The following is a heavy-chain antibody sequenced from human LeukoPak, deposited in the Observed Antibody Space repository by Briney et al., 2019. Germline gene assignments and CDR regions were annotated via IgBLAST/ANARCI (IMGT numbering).Heavy chain of an antibody. CDR2: ISGSGGST. V-gene: IGHV3-23*01. Sequence: PGGSLRLSCAASGFTFSSYAMSWVRQAPGKGLEWVSAISGSGGSTYYADSVKGRFTISRDNSKNTLYLQMNSLRAEDTAVYYCAKERRGWDTAMVKFPYWYFDLWGRGTLVTVSS. J-gene: IGHJ2*01. D-gene: IGHD5-18*01. CDR1: GFTFSSYA. CDR3: AKERRGWDTAMVKFPYWYFDL.